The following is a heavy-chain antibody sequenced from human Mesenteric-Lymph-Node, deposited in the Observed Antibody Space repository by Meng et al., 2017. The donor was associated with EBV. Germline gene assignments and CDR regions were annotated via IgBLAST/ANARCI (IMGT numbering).Heavy chain of an antibody. J-gene: IGHJ4*02. CDR3: ARVDYTKSLPFDY. Sequence: QVPLQQVGAGVLKPSETLSLTCAVYGGSFNDYSWTWIRQPPGKGLEWIGEIDHSGSNNYNPSLKSRVTMAVDTSKNQFSLKLASVTAADTAVYYCARVDYTKSLPFDYWGRGTLVTVSS. D-gene: IGHD2-2*02. V-gene: IGHV4-34*01. CDR2: IDHSGSN. CDR1: GGSFNDYS.